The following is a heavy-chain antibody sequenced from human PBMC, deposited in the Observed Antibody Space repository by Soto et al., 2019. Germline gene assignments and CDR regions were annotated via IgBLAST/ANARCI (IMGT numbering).Heavy chain of an antibody. CDR1: EFTFSNYP. CDR2: ISATGGAT. V-gene: IGHV3-23*01. CDR3: ANEMSASTMAEFFDT. D-gene: IGHD3-10*01. J-gene: IGHJ4*02. Sequence: EVQLLESGGGLVQPGGSLRLSCTASEFTFSNYPMTWVRQPPGKGLEWVSTISATGGATLYADSVRGRFTVSRDNSKNTLYLQMPNFTAHDTAVYISANEMSASTMAEFFDTWGPGTLVTVPS.